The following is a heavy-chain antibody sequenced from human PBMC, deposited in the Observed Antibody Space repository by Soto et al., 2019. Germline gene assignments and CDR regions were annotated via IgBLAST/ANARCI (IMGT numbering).Heavy chain of an antibody. J-gene: IGHJ4*02. Sequence: QVPLVESGGGVAQPGRSLRLSCAASESIFSGDGMHWVRQTPGKGLEWVAVIRYDGSDEHYADSVKGRFIISRDNSKNMLYLEMNSLRVEDTALYYSARGGIGGTAFRGYLDCWGQGTLVTVSS. D-gene: IGHD1-1*01. V-gene: IGHV3-33*01. CDR2: IRYDGSDE. CDR1: ESIFSGDG. CDR3: ARGGIGGTAFRGYLDC.